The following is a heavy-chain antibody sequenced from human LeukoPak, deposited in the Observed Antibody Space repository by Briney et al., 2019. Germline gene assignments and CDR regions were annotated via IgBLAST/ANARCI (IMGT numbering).Heavy chain of an antibody. D-gene: IGHD3-22*01. J-gene: IGHJ4*02. CDR1: GDSFSTSY. V-gene: IGHV4-4*07. Sequence: PSETLSLTCAVSGDSFSTSYWTWIRQPAGKGLEWIGRIYTSGSANYNPSLKSRVTMSTDTSKKQFSLNLSSVTAADTAVYYCARDLGYDSSGYHYWGQGTPVTVSS. CDR2: IYTSGSA. CDR3: ARDLGYDSSGYHY.